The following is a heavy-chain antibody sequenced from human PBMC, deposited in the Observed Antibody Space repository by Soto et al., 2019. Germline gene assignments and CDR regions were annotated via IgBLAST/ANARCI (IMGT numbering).Heavy chain of an antibody. V-gene: IGHV1-69*01. Sequence: QVQLVQSGAEVKKPGSSVKVSCKASGGTFSSYAISWVRQAPGQGLEWMGGIIPIFGTANYAQKFQGRVTITADESTSTAYMELSSLRSEGTAVYYCARVGRQQTAPYYFDYWGQGTLVTVSS. J-gene: IGHJ4*02. D-gene: IGHD6-13*01. CDR2: IIPIFGTA. CDR3: ARVGRQQTAPYYFDY. CDR1: GGTFSSYA.